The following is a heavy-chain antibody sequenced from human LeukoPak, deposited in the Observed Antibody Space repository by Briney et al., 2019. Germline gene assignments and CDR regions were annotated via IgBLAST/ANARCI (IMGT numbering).Heavy chain of an antibody. CDR3: AKVGVAGNHFDY. Sequence: PGGSLRLSCAASGFTFRSHAMSWVRQAPGKGLEWVSAISGSGGSTYYADSVKGRFTISRDNSKNTLYLQMNSLRAEDTAVYYCAKVGVAGNHFDYWGQGTLVTVSS. J-gene: IGHJ4*02. D-gene: IGHD6-19*01. CDR1: GFTFRSHA. CDR2: ISGSGGST. V-gene: IGHV3-23*01.